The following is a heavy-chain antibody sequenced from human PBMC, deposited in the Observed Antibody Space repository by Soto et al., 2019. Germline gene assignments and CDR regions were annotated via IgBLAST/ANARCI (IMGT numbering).Heavy chain of an antibody. D-gene: IGHD4-4*01. CDR3: AGDPDSHYNDSHASSYP. V-gene: IGHV1-69*08. CDR1: GGTFSTYT. CDR2: LIPIIGTI. Sequence: QVQLVQSGAEVTKPGSSVKVSCKASGGTFSTYTITWVRQAPGQGLEWMGRLIPIIGTINYAQKFQGRVTISADXXXGXXYMELTGLRSDDTAVYYCAGDPDSHYNDSHASSYPWGQGTLVTVSS. J-gene: IGHJ5*02.